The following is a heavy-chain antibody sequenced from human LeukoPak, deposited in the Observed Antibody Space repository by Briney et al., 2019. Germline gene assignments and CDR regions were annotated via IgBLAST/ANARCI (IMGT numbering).Heavy chain of an antibody. CDR2: INPKRGGT. Sequence: ASVKVSCKASGYIFNDYYIHWVRQAPGQGLEWMGWINPKRGGTKYVQKFQGRVTMTGDTSMSTVYMEMSRLRSDDTAVYYCARVRYDYGAKDIDYWGQGTLVTVSS. D-gene: IGHD4-23*01. CDR1: GYIFNDYY. CDR3: ARVRYDYGAKDIDY. V-gene: IGHV1-2*02. J-gene: IGHJ4*02.